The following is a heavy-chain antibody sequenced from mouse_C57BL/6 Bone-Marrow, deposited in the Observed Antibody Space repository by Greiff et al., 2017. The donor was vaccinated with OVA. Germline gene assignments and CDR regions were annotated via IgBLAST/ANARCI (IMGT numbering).Heavy chain of an antibody. J-gene: IGHJ1*03. CDR3: TREGGLITRYFDV. CDR2: ISSGGDYI. V-gene: IGHV5-9-1*02. Sequence: DVHLVESGEGLVKPGGSLKLSCAASGFTFSSYAMSWVRQTPEKRLEWVAYISSGGDYIYYADTVKGRFTISRDNARNTLYLQMSSLKSEDTAMYYCTREGGLITRYFDVWGTGTTVTVSS. D-gene: IGHD2-4*01. CDR1: GFTFSSYA.